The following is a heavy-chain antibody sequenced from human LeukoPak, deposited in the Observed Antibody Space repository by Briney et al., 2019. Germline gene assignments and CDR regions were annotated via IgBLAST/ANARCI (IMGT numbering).Heavy chain of an antibody. J-gene: IGHJ4*02. CDR2: INHSGST. CDR3: ARALNYDILTGYSHYYFDY. CDR1: GGSFSGYY. Sequence: PSETLSLTCAVYGGSFSGYYWSWIRQPPGKGLEWIGEINHSGSTNYNPSLKSRVTISADTSKNQFSLKLSSVTAADSAVYYCARALNYDILTGYSHYYFDYWGQGTLVTVSS. D-gene: IGHD3-9*01. V-gene: IGHV4-34*01.